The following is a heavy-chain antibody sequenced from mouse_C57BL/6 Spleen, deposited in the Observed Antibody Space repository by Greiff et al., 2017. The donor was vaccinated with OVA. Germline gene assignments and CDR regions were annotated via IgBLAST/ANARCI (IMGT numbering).Heavy chain of an antibody. CDR2: IDPSDSYT. CDR1: GYTFTSYW. Sequence: QVQLKQPGAELVKPGASVKLSCKASGYTFTSYWMQWVKQRPGQGLEWIGEIDPSDSYTNYNQKFKGKATLTVDTSSSTAYMQLSSLTSEDSAVYYCVYSNSFAYWGQGTLVTVSA. J-gene: IGHJ3*01. D-gene: IGHD2-5*01. V-gene: IGHV1-50*01. CDR3: VYSNSFAY.